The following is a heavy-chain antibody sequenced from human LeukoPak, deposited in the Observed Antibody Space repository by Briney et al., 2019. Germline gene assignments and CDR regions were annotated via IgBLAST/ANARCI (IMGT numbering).Heavy chain of an antibody. CDR2: IYPGDSDT. D-gene: IGHD6-13*01. CDR3: ARLSSSWYSTFDY. CDR1: GYSFTSYW. Sequence: GESLKISCKGSGYSFTSYWIGWVRQMPGKGLEWMGIIYPGDSDTRYSPSSQGQVTISADKSISTAYLQWGSLKASDTAMYYCARLSSSWYSTFDYWGQGTLVTVSS. J-gene: IGHJ4*02. V-gene: IGHV5-51*01.